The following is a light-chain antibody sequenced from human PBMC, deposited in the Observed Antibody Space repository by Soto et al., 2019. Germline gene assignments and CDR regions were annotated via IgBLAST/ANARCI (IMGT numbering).Light chain of an antibody. J-gene: IGKJ1*01. CDR2: GAS. CDR3: QQYAAPPRT. V-gene: IGKV3-20*01. Sequence: EVVLTQSPGTLSLSPRERATLSCRASQSVSNNYLAWYQHKPGQAPRLLIYGASNRAPGIPDRFSGSGSGPDFTLTISRLEPEDFAVYSCQQYAAPPRTFGQGTLVEVK. CDR1: QSVSNNY.